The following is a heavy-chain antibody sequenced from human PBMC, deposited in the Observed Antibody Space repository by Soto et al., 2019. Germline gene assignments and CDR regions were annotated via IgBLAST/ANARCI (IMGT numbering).Heavy chain of an antibody. D-gene: IGHD5-18*01. CDR3: ARDYSPDTAFTLDY. Sequence: GGSLRLSCAASGFTFSSYGMHWVRQAPGKGLEWVAVIWYDGSNKYYADSVKGRFTVSRDNSKNTLYLQMNSLRAEDTAVYYCARDYSPDTAFTLDYWGQGTLVTVSS. J-gene: IGHJ4*02. CDR2: IWYDGSNK. V-gene: IGHV3-33*01. CDR1: GFTFSSYG.